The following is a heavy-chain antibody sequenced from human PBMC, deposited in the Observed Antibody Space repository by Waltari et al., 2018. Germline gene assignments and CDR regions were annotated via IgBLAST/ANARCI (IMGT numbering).Heavy chain of an antibody. D-gene: IGHD5-12*01. Sequence: QLQLQESGPGLVKPSETLSLTCTVSGGSISSSSYYWCWIRQPPGKGLEWIGSIYYSGSTYYNPSLKSRVTISVDTSKNQFSLKLSSVTAADTAVYYCARVGGYSGYDVFDYWGQGTLVAVAS. V-gene: IGHV4-39*07. CDR2: IYYSGST. J-gene: IGHJ4*02. CDR1: GGSISSSSYY. CDR3: ARVGGYSGYDVFDY.